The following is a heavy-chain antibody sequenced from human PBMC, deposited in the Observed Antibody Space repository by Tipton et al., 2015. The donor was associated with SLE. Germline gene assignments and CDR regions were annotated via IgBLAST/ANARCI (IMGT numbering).Heavy chain of an antibody. J-gene: IGHJ4*02. Sequence: QLVQSGVEVKKPGASVKVSCKASGYTFIHKGISWVRQAPGQGLEFMGWISVYNGYTNYAQKFQGRVTLTTDTSTSTAYMELRSLRSDDTAVYYCARVGTGSYGYYFDYWGQGALVTVSS. CDR1: GYTFIHKG. D-gene: IGHD3-10*01. V-gene: IGHV1-18*01. CDR3: ARVGTGSYGYYFDY. CDR2: ISVYNGYT.